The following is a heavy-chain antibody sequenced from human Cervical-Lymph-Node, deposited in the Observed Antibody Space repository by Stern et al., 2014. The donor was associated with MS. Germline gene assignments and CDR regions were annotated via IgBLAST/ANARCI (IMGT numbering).Heavy chain of an antibody. CDR3: AREGSLCFGETCFYHGMDV. CDR2: IYPGDSEA. V-gene: IGHV5-51*01. D-gene: IGHD3-10*01. CDR1: GYTFTNYW. J-gene: IGHJ6*02. Sequence: EVHLVESGAEVKKPGESLKISCKGSGYTFTNYWIGWVRQMPAKGLEWMGIIYPGDSEARYSPSLQGQVTISVDKSISTAYLQWTSLKASDTAIYYCAREGSLCFGETCFYHGMDVWGQGTTVTVSS.